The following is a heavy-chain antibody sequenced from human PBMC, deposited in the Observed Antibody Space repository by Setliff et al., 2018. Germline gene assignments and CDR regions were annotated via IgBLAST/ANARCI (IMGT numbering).Heavy chain of an antibody. Sequence: SETLSLTCSVSGDSINSGTYYWSWFRQSAGKGLEWIGSIYYSGSTYYNPSLKSRVTISVDTSKNQFSLKLSSVTAADTAVYYCARDLYSSGWVDYWGQGTLVTVSS. D-gene: IGHD6-19*01. V-gene: IGHV4-39*07. CDR3: ARDLYSSGWVDY. CDR2: IYYSGST. J-gene: IGHJ4*02. CDR1: GDSINSGTYY.